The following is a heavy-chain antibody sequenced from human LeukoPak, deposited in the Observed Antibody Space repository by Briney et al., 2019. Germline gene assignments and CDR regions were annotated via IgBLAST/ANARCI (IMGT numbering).Heavy chain of an antibody. CDR2: ISGSGGST. CDR1: GFTFSSYW. V-gene: IGHV3-23*01. CDR3: AKGITIFGVVMEGFDY. J-gene: IGHJ4*02. D-gene: IGHD3-3*01. Sequence: GGSLRLSCAASGFTFSSYWMSWVRQAPGKGLEWVSAISGSGGSTYYADSVKGRFTISRDNSKNTLYLQMNSLRAEDTAVYYCAKGITIFGVVMEGFDYWGQGTLVTVSS.